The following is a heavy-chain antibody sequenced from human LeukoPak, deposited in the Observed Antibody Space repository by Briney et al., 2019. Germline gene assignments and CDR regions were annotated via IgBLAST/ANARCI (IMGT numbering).Heavy chain of an antibody. CDR3: AKAYYDILTGYYKGNWFDP. CDR2: IIPIFGTA. V-gene: IGHV1-69*13. Sequence: ASVKVSCKASGGTFSSYAISWVRQAPGQGLEWMGGIIPIFGTANYAQKFQGRVTITADGSTSTAYMELSSLRSEDTAVYYCAKAYYDILTGYYKGNWFDPWGQGTLVTVSS. CDR1: GGTFSSYA. D-gene: IGHD3-9*01. J-gene: IGHJ5*02.